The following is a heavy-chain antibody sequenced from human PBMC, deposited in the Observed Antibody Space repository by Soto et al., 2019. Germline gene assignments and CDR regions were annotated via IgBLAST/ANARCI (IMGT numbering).Heavy chain of an antibody. Sequence: LRLSCAASGFTFSNYGMHWVRQAPGKGLEWVAVIWYDGNNKYYADSVKGRFTISRDNSNNTLYVQMTSLRAEDTAVYYCARGLHSLFDYWGQGTLVTVSS. D-gene: IGHD2-21*01. CDR1: GFTFSNYG. CDR2: IWYDGNNK. V-gene: IGHV3-33*01. J-gene: IGHJ4*02. CDR3: ARGLHSLFDY.